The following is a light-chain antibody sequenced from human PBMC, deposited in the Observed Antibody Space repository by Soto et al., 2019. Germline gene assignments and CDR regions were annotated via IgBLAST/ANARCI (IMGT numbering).Light chain of an antibody. CDR3: CSYAGSPLV. V-gene: IGLV2-11*01. CDR1: SSDVGGYNY. CDR2: DVS. Sequence: QSALTQPRSVSGSPGQSVTISCTGTSSDVGGYNYVSWYQQHPGKAPKLMIYDVSKRPSGVPDRFSGSKSGNTASLTISGLQAEAEAYCYCCSYAGSPLVFGGGTKLTVL. J-gene: IGLJ3*02.